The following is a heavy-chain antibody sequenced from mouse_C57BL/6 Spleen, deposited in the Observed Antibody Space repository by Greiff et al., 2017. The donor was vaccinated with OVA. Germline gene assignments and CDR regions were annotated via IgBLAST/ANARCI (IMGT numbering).Heavy chain of an antibody. J-gene: IGHJ1*03. Sequence: QVTLKVSGPGILQSSQTLSLTCSFSGFSLSTSGMGVSWIRQPSGKGLEWLAHIYWDDDKRYNPSLKSGPTISKETSRNQLFLKITSVDTADTATYYCARSFSYYGSSYWYFDVWGTGTTVTVSS. D-gene: IGHD1-1*01. CDR1: GFSLSTSGMG. CDR2: IYWDDDK. CDR3: ARSFSYYGSSYWYFDV. V-gene: IGHV8-12*01.